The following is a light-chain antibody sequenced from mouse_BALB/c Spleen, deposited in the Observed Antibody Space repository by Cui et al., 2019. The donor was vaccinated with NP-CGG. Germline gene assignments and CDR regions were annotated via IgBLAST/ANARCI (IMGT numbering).Light chain of an antibody. CDR2: GTN. Sequence: QAVVTQESALTKSPGETVTLTCRSSTGAVTTSNYANWVQEKPDQLFTGLIGGTNNRVPGVPARFSGSLIGDKAALTITGAQTEDEAIYFCALWYSNHWVFGGGTKLTVL. CDR3: ALWYSNHWV. J-gene: IGLJ1*01. V-gene: IGLV1*01. CDR1: TGAVTTSNY.